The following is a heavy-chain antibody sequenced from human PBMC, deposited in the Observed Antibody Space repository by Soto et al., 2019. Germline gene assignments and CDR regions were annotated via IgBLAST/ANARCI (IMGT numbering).Heavy chain of an antibody. Sequence: KTSETLSLTCAVYGGSFSGYYWSWIRQPPGKGLEWIGEINHSGSTNYNPSLKSRVTISVDTSKNQFSLKLSSVTAADTAVYYCARGVPYYDFWSGYYPPHYYFDYWGQGTLVTVSS. J-gene: IGHJ4*02. V-gene: IGHV4-34*01. CDR1: GGSFSGYY. CDR3: ARGVPYYDFWSGYYPPHYYFDY. D-gene: IGHD3-3*01. CDR2: INHSGST.